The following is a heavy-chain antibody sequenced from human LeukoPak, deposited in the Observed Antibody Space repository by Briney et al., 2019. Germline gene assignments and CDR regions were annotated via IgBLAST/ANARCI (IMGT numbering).Heavy chain of an antibody. V-gene: IGHV4-59*01. J-gene: IGHJ4*02. CDR1: GGPISNYN. CDR2: IYYSGST. Sequence: SETLSLTCTAPGGPISNYNCSCIWQRPGKGLEWIGYIYYSGSTNYNPPLKSRVTISVDTSRSQFSLKLSSVTAADTAVYYCARDKYGDYADYWGQGTLVTVSS. CDR3: ARDKYGDYADY. D-gene: IGHD4-17*01.